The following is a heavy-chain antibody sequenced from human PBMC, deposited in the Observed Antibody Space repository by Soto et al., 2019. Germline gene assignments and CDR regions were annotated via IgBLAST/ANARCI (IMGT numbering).Heavy chain of an antibody. CDR2: ISHLENT. J-gene: IGHJ4*02. Sequence: SQIMSLTRPVAGSSSVYGGFWWSRIRQSPGKGLEWIGYISHLENTYFHPSFKSRLTMSIDRSRNQFSLNLSSVTAADRAVYYCVRGGGYDPFDYWGQGVLVT. CDR3: VRGGGYDPFDY. V-gene: IGHV4-30-2*06. D-gene: IGHD5-12*01. CDR1: GSSSVYGGFW.